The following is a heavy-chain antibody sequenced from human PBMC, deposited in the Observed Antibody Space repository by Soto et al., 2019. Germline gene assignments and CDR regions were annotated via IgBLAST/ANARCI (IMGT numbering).Heavy chain of an antibody. CDR1: GVTFNTAW. V-gene: IGHV3-15*01. CDR2: IRSKTDGGTA. J-gene: IGHJ4*02. D-gene: IGHD2-2*01. CDR3: TALSYCRCSSCFSVLAS. Sequence: EVQLVESGGGLVKPGGSLRLSCAASGVTFNTAWMTWVRQVPGKGREWVARIRSKTDGGTAELAAPVKDRFIISRDDSKNTLYLEMNSLKTEETAVYHCTALSYCRCSSCFSVLASGGQGTLVTVSS.